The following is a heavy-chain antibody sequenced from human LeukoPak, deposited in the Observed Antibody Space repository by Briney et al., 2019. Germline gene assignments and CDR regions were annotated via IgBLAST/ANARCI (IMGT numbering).Heavy chain of an antibody. CDR2: ISGSGGSA. CDR3: TTDRSRGYCSSTSCYTIDY. V-gene: IGHV3-23*01. D-gene: IGHD2-2*02. J-gene: IGHJ4*02. Sequence: GGSLRLSCAASGFAFSTYDMGWVRQAPGKGLEWVSVISGSGGSAYYADSVKGRFTISRDNSKNTLYLQMNSLKTEDTAVYYCTTDRSRGYCSSTSCYTIDYWGQGTLVTVSS. CDR1: GFAFSTYD.